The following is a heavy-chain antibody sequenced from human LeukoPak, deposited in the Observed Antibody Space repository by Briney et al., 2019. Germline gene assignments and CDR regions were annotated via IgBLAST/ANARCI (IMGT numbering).Heavy chain of an antibody. CDR2: INPNSGDT. CDR3: ATNWALTRYYTYYMDV. V-gene: IGHV1-2*02. J-gene: IGHJ6*03. Sequence: ASVTVSCKASGYTFISYGITWVRQAPGQGLEWMGCINPNSGDTNYAQKFQGRVTMTRDTSISTVYMELSRLRSDDTAVYYCATNWALTRYYTYYMDVWGKGTTVTVSS. D-gene: IGHD1-1*01. CDR1: GYTFISYG.